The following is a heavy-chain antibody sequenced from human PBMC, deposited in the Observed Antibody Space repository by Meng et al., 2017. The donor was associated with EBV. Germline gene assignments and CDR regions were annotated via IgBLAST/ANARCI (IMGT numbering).Heavy chain of an antibody. CDR1: GGSVNNESYY. V-gene: IGHV4-61*01. CDR2: IYYTGST. Sequence: QVQLQESGPGLVKPSEXLSLTCTXSGGSVNNESYYWGWIRQPPGKGLEYIGYIYYTGSTNYNSSLKSRVTISLDKSKNQFSLKLTSLTAADTAIYYCARGDYTNYPRWFDPWGQGTLVTVSS. D-gene: IGHD4-11*01. J-gene: IGHJ5*02. CDR3: ARGDYTNYPRWFDP.